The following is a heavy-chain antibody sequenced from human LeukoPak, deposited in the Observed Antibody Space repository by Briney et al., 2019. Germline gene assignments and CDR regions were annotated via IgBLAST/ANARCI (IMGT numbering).Heavy chain of an antibody. J-gene: IGHJ4*02. Sequence: GGPLRLSCAASGFTFSSYAMSWVRQAPGKGLEWVAVIWYDGSNKYYADSVKGRFTISRDNSKNTLYLQMNSLRAEDTAVYYCARVLTTVTSYFDYWGQGTLVTVSS. CDR2: IWYDGSNK. CDR1: GFTFSSYA. CDR3: ARVLTTVTSYFDY. V-gene: IGHV3-33*08. D-gene: IGHD4-17*01.